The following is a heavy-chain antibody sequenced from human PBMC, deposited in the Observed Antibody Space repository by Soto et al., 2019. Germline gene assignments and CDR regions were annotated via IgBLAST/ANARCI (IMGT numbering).Heavy chain of an antibody. V-gene: IGHV1-69*12. CDR2: IIPIFGTA. Sequence: QVQLVQSGAEVKKPGSSVKVSYKASGGTFSSYAISWVRQAPGQGLEWMGGIIPIFGTANYAQKFQGRVTITADESTSTAYMELSSLRSEDTAVYYCARGGLQFLRSPGRAMDVWGQGTTVTVSS. J-gene: IGHJ6*02. D-gene: IGHD5-12*01. CDR1: GGTFSSYA. CDR3: ARGGLQFLRSPGRAMDV.